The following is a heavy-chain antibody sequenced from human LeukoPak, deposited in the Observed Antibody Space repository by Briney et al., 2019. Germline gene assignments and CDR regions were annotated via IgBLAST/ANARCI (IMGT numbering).Heavy chain of an antibody. V-gene: IGHV3-7*01. CDR2: IKQDGSAK. D-gene: IGHD2-8*01. J-gene: IGHJ3*02. Sequence: GVSLRLSCAASGFTFGSYWMTWVRQAPGKGLAWAANIKQDGSAKYYMDSVKGRFTISRDNAKNSLYLQMNSLGVEDTAVYYCARVNPLMAPGAVDIWGQGTKVAVSS. CDR3: ARVNPLMAPGAVDI. CDR1: GFTFGSYW.